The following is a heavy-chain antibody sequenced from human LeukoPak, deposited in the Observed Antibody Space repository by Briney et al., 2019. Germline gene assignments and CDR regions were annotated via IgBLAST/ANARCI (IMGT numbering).Heavy chain of an antibody. CDR2: ISGSGGST. CDR3: AKDQLRQQLVLGLFDY. D-gene: IGHD6-13*01. Sequence: GGSLRLSCAASGFTVSSNYMSWVRQAPGKGLEWVSAISGSGGSTYYADSVKGRFTISRDNSKNTLYLQMNSLRAEDTAVYYCAKDQLRQQLVLGLFDYWGQGTLVTVSS. J-gene: IGHJ4*02. CDR1: GFTVSSNY. V-gene: IGHV3-23*01.